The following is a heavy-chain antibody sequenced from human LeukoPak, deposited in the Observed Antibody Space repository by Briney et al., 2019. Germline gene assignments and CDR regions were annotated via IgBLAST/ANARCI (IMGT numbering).Heavy chain of an antibody. J-gene: IGHJ5*02. V-gene: IGHV3-9*01. CDR2: ISWNSDSI. D-gene: IGHD6-13*01. CDR3: AKDRYTSTWNWFDP. CDR1: GFTFDDYA. Sequence: GGSLRLSCAASGFTFDDYAMHWVRHGPGKGLEWVSGISWNSDSIGYADSVKGRFTISRDNAKNSLHLQMNSLRAEDTALYYCAKDRYTSTWNWFDPWGQGTLVTVSS.